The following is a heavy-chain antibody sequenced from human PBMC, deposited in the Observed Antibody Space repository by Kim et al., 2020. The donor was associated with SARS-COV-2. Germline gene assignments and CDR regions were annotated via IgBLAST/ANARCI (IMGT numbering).Heavy chain of an antibody. V-gene: IGHV4-39*01. J-gene: IGHJ5*02. CDR1: GGSISSSSYY. D-gene: IGHD3-16*01. CDR3: ARHGPYHSWFDP. Sequence: SETLSLTCTVSGGSISSSSYYWGWIRQPPGKGLEWIGSIYYSGSTYYNPSLKSRVTISVDTSKNQFSLKLSSVTAADTAVYYCARHGPYHSWFDPWGQGTLVTVSS. CDR2: IYYSGST.